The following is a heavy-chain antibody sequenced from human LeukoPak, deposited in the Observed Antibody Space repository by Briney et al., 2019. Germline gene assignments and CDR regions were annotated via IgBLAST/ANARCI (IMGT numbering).Heavy chain of an antibody. V-gene: IGHV3-74*03. D-gene: IGHD6-19*01. CDR3: ARGASGGWYAIDY. CDR2: INTDGSHT. CDR1: GFTFSGYW. J-gene: IGHJ4*02. Sequence: PGGSLRLSCAASGFTFSGYWMHWVRQVPGKGLVWVSLINTDGSHTKYADSMKGRFTISRDNAKNTVPLQMNSLRADDTAVYYCARGASGGWYAIDYWGQGTLVTVSS.